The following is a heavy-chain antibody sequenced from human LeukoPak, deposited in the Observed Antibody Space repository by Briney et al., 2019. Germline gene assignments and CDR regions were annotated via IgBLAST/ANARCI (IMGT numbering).Heavy chain of an antibody. CDR2: ISWNSGSI. D-gene: IGHD3-22*01. CDR1: GFTFDDYA. CDR3: ARSSSGYSYSLGY. V-gene: IGHV3-9*01. J-gene: IGHJ4*02. Sequence: KSGGSLRLSCAASGFTFDDYAMHWVRQAPGKGLEWVSGISWNSGSIGYADSVKGRFTISRDNAKNSLYLQMNSLRAEDTALYYCARSSSGYSYSLGYWGQGTLVTVSS.